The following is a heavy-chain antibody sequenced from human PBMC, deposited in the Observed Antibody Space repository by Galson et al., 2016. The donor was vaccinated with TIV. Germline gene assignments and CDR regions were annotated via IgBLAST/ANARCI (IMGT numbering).Heavy chain of an antibody. CDR3: ATFSGASGTFDY. J-gene: IGHJ4*02. D-gene: IGHD2-15*01. Sequence: KVSCKASGYTFTRYYMHWVRQAPGQGLEWMGVIDPGADTTTYAQKFQGRVTMTRDTSTSTVYMGLSSLRSDDTAVYYCATFSGASGTFDYWGQGALVTVSS. CDR1: GYTFTRYY. V-gene: IGHV1-46*01. CDR2: IDPGADTT.